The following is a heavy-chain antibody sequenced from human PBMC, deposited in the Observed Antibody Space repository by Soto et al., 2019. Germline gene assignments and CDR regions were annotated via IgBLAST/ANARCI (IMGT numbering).Heavy chain of an antibody. CDR1: GGTFSSYA. D-gene: IGHD4-4*01. J-gene: IGHJ6*02. CDR3: ARATIQVRNYPYYYYGMDV. CDR2: IIPIFGTA. Sequence: SVKVSCKASGGTFSSYAISWVRQAPGQGLEWMGGIIPIFGTANYAQKFQGRVTITADESTSTAYMELSSLRSEDTAVYYCARATIQVRNYPYYYYGMDVWGQGTTVTVSS. V-gene: IGHV1-69*13.